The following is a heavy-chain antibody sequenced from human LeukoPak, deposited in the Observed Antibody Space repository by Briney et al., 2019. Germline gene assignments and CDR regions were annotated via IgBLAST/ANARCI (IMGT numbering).Heavy chain of an antibody. CDR2: IKPDGSEK. Sequence: PGGSLRLSCAASGFSVSTNYMSWVRQAPGKGLEWVASIKPDGSEKYYVDSVKGRFTISRDNAKNSLYLQVNSLRAEDTAVYYCARDNSGSDPEHWARWGQGTLVIVSS. J-gene: IGHJ4*02. CDR1: GFSVSTNY. D-gene: IGHD5-12*01. CDR3: ARDNSGSDPEHWAR. V-gene: IGHV3-7*05.